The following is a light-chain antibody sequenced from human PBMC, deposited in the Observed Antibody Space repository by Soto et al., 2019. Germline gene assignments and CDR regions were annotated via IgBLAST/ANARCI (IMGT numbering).Light chain of an antibody. CDR2: KAS. CDR3: QQYNDLST. J-gene: IGKJ4*01. CDR1: QNIGDW. V-gene: IGKV1-5*03. Sequence: DIQMTQSPSTLSASVGDRVTIACRASQNIGDWLAWYQQKPGKAPNLLIYKASTLESGVPSRFSGSGSGTEFTLAISSLQAEDFATYYCQQYNDLSTFGGGTKVDIK.